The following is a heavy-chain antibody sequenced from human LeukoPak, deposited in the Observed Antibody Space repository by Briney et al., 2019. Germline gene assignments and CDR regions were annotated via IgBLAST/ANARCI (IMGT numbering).Heavy chain of an antibody. J-gene: IGHJ4*02. V-gene: IGHV3-21*01. D-gene: IGHD2-15*01. CDR2: ISSSSYYI. Sequence: GGSLRLTCAASGFTFSSYSMNWVRQAPGKGLEWVSYISSSSYYIYYADSVKGRFTISRDNAKNSLYLQMNSLRVEDTAVYFCARYVVPSSLDNWGEGTLVTVSS. CDR1: GFTFSSYS. CDR3: ARYVVPSSLDN.